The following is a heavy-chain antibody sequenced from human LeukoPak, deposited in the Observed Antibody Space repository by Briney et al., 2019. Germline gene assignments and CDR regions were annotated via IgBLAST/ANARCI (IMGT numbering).Heavy chain of an antibody. Sequence: MPSETLSLTCTVSGGSISSSSYYWGWIRQPPGKGLEWIGSIYYSGSTYYNPSLKSRVTISVDTSKNQFSLKLSSVTAADTAVYYCAREDILTGFHGIDYWGQGTLVTVSS. CDR1: GGSISSSSYY. D-gene: IGHD3-9*01. CDR3: AREDILTGFHGIDY. CDR2: IYYSGST. V-gene: IGHV4-39*07. J-gene: IGHJ4*02.